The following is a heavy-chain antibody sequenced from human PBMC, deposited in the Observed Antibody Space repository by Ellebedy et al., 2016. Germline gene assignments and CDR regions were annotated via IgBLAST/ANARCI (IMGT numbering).Heavy chain of an antibody. Sequence: GESLKISXVASGFTFSSYAMTWVRQAPGKGLEWVSTISGSGGSIYYADSVKGRFTISRDNSKKTLNLQMNSLRAEDTALYYCTYSSSCDYWGQGTLVTVSS. CDR2: ISGSGGSI. J-gene: IGHJ4*02. CDR1: GFTFSSYA. D-gene: IGHD6-6*01. CDR3: TYSSSCDY. V-gene: IGHV3-23*01.